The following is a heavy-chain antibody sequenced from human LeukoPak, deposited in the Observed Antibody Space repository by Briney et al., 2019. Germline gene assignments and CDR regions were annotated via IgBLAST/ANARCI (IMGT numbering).Heavy chain of an antibody. CDR1: GITLSNYG. V-gene: IGHV3-23*01. Sequence: GGSLRLSCAVSGITLSNYGMSWVRQAPGKGLEWVAGISDSGGSTNYADSVKGRFTISRDNPKNTLYLQMNSLRAEDTAVYFCAKRGVVTRVILVGFHKEAYYFDSWGQGALVTVSS. CDR2: ISDSGGST. CDR3: AKRGVVTRVILVGFHKEAYYFDS. J-gene: IGHJ4*02. D-gene: IGHD3-22*01.